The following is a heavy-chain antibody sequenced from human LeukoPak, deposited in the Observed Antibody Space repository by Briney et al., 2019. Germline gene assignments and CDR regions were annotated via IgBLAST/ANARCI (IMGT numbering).Heavy chain of an antibody. J-gene: IGHJ3*02. CDR1: GYSFTSYW. D-gene: IGHD2-2*02. V-gene: IGHV5-51*01. CDR3: ARRNYCSSTSCYRGDAFDI. CDR2: IYPGDSDT. Sequence: AGESLKISCKGSGYSFTSYWIGWVRQMPGKGLEWMGIIYPGDSDTRYSPSFQGQVTISADKSISTAYLQWSSLKASDTAMYYCARRNYCSSTSCYRGDAFDIWGQGTMVTVSS.